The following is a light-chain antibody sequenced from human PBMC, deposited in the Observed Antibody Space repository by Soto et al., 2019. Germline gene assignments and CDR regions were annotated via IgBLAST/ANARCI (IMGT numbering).Light chain of an antibody. Sequence: EIVLTQFPGTLSLSPGERATLSCRASQSVSSSYLAWYQQKPGQAPRLLMYDAFSRVTDIPDRFSGSGSGTDITLTISRLEPGDVAVYYCQHYGSSPPKYTIGQGTKLEI. V-gene: IGKV3-20*01. CDR3: QHYGSSPPKYT. J-gene: IGKJ2*01. CDR1: QSVSSSY. CDR2: DAF.